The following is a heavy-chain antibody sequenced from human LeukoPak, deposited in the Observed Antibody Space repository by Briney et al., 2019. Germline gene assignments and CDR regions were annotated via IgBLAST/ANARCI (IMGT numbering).Heavy chain of an antibody. CDR2: IRQDGSKK. D-gene: IGHD6-6*01. CDR3: VREGAYSTSSPAWF. Sequence: PGGSLRLSCAASGFTFSSYWMSWVRQAPGKRREGVGNIRQDGSKKYYVEYVKGRFIIARDNATSAMFLQMNILTAEDTAIYYCVREGAYSTSSPAWFWGQGTLVSVSS. V-gene: IGHV3-7*01. CDR1: GFTFSSYW. J-gene: IGHJ4*02.